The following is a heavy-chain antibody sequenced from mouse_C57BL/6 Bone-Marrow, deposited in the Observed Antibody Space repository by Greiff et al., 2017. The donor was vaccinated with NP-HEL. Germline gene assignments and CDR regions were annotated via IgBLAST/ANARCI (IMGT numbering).Heavy chain of an antibody. V-gene: IGHV1-15*01. J-gene: IGHJ2*01. CDR3: STTVVATSYYFDY. D-gene: IGHD1-1*01. Sequence: VHLVESGAELVRPGASVTLSCKASGYTFTDYEMHWVKQTPVHGLEWIGAIDPETGGTAYNQKFKGKAILTADKSSSTAYMELRSLTSEDSAVYYCSTTVVATSYYFDYWGQGTTLTVSS. CDR2: IDPETGGT. CDR1: GYTFTDYE.